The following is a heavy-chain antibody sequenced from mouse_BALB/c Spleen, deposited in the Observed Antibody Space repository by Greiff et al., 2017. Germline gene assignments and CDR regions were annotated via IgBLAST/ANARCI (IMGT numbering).Heavy chain of an antibody. J-gene: IGHJ4*01. CDR1: GFTFSSYT. D-gene: IGHD1-1*01. CDR2: ISNGGGST. CDR3: ARQDLLTYYYAMDY. V-gene: IGHV5-12-2*01. Sequence: EVKLVESGGGLVQPGGSLKLSCAASGFTFSSYTMSWVRQTPEKRLEWVAYISNGGGSTYYPDTVKGRFTISRDNAKNTLYLQMSSLKSEDTAMYYCARQDLLTYYYAMDYWGQGTSVTVSS.